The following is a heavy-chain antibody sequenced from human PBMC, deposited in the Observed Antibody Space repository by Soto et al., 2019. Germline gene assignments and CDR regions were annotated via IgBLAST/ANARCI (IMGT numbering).Heavy chain of an antibody. CDR3: ARYSNNWFQTEGMDV. V-gene: IGHV4-4*07. CDR2: IDASGNT. Sequence: SETLSLTCTVSVDSISTYYCIWIRHPSGKGLEWIGRIDASGNTNYNPSLNSRVTMSIDTSKKQFSLKLTSVTAADTAIYYCARYSNNWFQTEGMDVWGQGTTVTVSS. J-gene: IGHJ6*02. D-gene: IGHD6-13*01. CDR1: VDSISTYY.